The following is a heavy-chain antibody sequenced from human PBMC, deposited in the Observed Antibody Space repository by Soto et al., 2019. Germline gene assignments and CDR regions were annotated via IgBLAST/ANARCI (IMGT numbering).Heavy chain of an antibody. CDR2: TRNKANSHTT. CDR3: ARATTVTDY. J-gene: IGHJ4*02. CDR1: GFTFSDHY. Sequence: GGSLRLSCAASGFTFSDHYMDWVRQAPGKGLEWVGRTRNKANSHTTEYAASVKGRFTISRDDSKNSLYLQMNSLKIEDTAVYYCARATTVTDYWGQGTLVTVSS. V-gene: IGHV3-72*01. D-gene: IGHD4-17*01.